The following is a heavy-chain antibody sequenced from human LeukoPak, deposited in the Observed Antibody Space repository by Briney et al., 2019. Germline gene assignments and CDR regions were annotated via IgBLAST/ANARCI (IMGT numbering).Heavy chain of an antibody. D-gene: IGHD3-3*01. V-gene: IGHV4-59*01. CDR1: GGSISSYY. J-gene: IGHJ2*01. CDR2: IYYSGST. CDR3: ARDRDGFWSHNWYFDL. Sequence: SETLSLTCTVSGGSISSYYWSWIRQPPGKGLEWIGYIYYSGSTNYNPSLKSRVTISVDTSKNQFSLKLSSVTAADTAVYYCARDRDGFWSHNWYFDLWGRGTLVTVSS.